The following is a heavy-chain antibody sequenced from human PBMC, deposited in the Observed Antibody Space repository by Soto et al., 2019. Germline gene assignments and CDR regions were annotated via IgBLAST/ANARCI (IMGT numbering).Heavy chain of an antibody. V-gene: IGHV6-1*01. Sequence: SQTLSLTCAISGDSVSSNSAAWNWIRQSPSRGLEWLGRTYYRSKWYNDYAVSVKSRITINPDTSKNQFSLQLNSVTPEGTAVYYCARAHCNYDFWSGYCSGDGTYGLDVWGQGTTVTVSS. CDR3: ARAHCNYDFWSGYCSGDGTYGLDV. CDR1: GDSVSSNSAA. D-gene: IGHD3-3*01. J-gene: IGHJ6*02. CDR2: TYYRSKWYN.